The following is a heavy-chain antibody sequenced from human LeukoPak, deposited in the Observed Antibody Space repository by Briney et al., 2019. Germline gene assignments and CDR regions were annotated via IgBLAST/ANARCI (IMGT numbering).Heavy chain of an antibody. Sequence: GGPLRLSCAASGFTFSSYSMDWVRQAPGKGLEWVSSISGSSSYIYYADSVKGRFTISRDNAKNSLYLQMNSLRAEDTAVYYCARDDRYSSSSSDFDYWGQGTLVTVSS. J-gene: IGHJ4*02. D-gene: IGHD6-6*01. V-gene: IGHV3-21*01. CDR2: ISGSSSYI. CDR1: GFTFSSYS. CDR3: ARDDRYSSSSSDFDY.